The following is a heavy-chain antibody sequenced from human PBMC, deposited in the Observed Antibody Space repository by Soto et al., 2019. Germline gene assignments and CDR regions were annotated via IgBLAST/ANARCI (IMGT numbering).Heavy chain of an antibody. D-gene: IGHD2-15*01. J-gene: IGHJ5*02. CDR3: AREGDCSGGSCYQNWFDP. V-gene: IGHV3-53*01. CDR2: IYSGGNT. Sequence: EVQLVESGGGLIQPGGSLRLSCAASGFSVSSSYMSWVRQAPGKGLEWVSVIYSGGNTYYADSVKGRFTISRDNSKNTVYLHMKSLRADDTAVYFCAREGDCSGGSCYQNWFDPWGQGTLVTVSS. CDR1: GFSVSSSY.